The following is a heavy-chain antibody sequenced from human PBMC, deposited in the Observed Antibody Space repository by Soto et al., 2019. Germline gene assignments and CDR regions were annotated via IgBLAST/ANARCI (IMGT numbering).Heavy chain of an antibody. J-gene: IGHJ4*02. V-gene: IGHV4-39*01. CDR1: GGSISSSSYY. D-gene: IGHD6-13*01. CDR3: ARQGPSSSWYFYFDY. Sequence: SETLSLTCPVSGGSISSSSYYWGWIRQPPGKGLEWIGSIYYSGSTYYNPSLKSRVTISVDTSKNQFSLKLSSVTAADTAVYYCARQGPSSSWYFYFDYWGQGTLVTVSS. CDR2: IYYSGST.